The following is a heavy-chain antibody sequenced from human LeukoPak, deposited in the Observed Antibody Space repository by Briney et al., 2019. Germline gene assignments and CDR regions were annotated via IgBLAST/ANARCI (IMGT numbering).Heavy chain of an antibody. V-gene: IGHV1-69*01. D-gene: IGHD3-16*01. CDR3: ARDPSLGLYTGGMEAFDI. Sequence: SVEVSCKASGGTFSSYAISWVRQAPGQGLEWMGGIIPIFGTANYAQKFQGRVTITADESTSTAYMELSSLRSEDSAIYYCARDPSLGLYTGGMEAFDIWGQGTVVTVSS. CDR2: IIPIFGTA. J-gene: IGHJ3*02. CDR1: GGTFSSYA.